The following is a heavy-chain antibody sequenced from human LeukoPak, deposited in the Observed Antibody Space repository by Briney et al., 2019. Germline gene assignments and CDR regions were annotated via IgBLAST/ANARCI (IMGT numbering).Heavy chain of an antibody. J-gene: IGHJ6*03. CDR1: GGSISSYY. V-gene: IGHV4-59*01. Sequence: SETLSLTCTVSGGSISSYYWSWIRQPPGKGLEWIGYIQYSGSTHYNPSLRSRVTISVDTSNNHFSLKMSSVTGADTAVYYCARTTEGYCRGRTCYYYYYDLEVWGRGTTVTVSS. CDR2: IQYSGST. D-gene: IGHD2-15*01. CDR3: ARTTEGYCRGRTCYYYYYDLEV.